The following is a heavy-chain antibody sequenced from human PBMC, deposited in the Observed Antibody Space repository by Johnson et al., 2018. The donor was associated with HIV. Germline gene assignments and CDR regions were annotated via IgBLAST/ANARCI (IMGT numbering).Heavy chain of an antibody. Sequence: VQLVESGGGLVQPGGSLRLSCAASGFSFSSYEMNWVRQAPGKGLEWVSYISSRGSTIYYADSVKGRFTISRDNSKNTLHLQMNSLRAEDTAVYYCAKCIWGSSLIDAFDIWGQGTMVTVSS. CDR3: AKCIWGSSLIDAFDI. CDR2: ISSRGSTI. CDR1: GFSFSSYE. J-gene: IGHJ3*02. D-gene: IGHD6-13*01. V-gene: IGHV3-48*03.